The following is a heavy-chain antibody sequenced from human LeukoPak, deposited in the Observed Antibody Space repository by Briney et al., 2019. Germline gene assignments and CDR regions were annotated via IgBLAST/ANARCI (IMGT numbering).Heavy chain of an antibody. CDR2: IIPIFGTA. Sequence: RASVKASCKASGGTFSSYAISWVRQAPGQGLEWMGGIIPIFGTANYAQKFQGRVTITADESTSTAYMELSSLRPENTAVYYCARTYAAYCSSTSCWDYWGQGTLVTVSS. CDR1: GGTFSSYA. CDR3: ARTYAAYCSSTSCWDY. D-gene: IGHD2-2*01. V-gene: IGHV1-69*01. J-gene: IGHJ4*02.